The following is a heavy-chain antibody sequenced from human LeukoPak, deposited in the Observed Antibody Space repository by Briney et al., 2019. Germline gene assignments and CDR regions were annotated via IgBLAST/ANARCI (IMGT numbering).Heavy chain of an antibody. D-gene: IGHD3-22*01. CDR2: ISYDGSNK. CDR3: AKSTDYYDSSGYFDY. J-gene: IGHJ4*02. Sequence: GGSLRLSCAASGFTFSSYGMHWVRQAPGKGLEWVAVISYDGSNKYYADSVKGRFTISRDNSKNTLYLQMNSLRAEDTAVHYCAKSTDYYDSSGYFDYWGQGTLVTVSS. CDR1: GFTFSSYG. V-gene: IGHV3-30*18.